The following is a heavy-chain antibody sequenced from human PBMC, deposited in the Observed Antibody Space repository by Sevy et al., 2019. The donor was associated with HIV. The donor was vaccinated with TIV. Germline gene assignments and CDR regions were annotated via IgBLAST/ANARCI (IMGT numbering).Heavy chain of an antibody. V-gene: IGHV3-48*02. CDR3: ASTQGITNWLFDY. CDR2: ISSSSTI. J-gene: IGHJ4*02. CDR1: GFTFSSYS. D-gene: IGHD3-9*01. Sequence: GGSLRLSCAASGFTFSSYSMNWVRQAPGKGLEWVSYISSSSTIYYADSVKGRFTISRDNAKNSLYLQINSLRDEDTAVYYCASTQGITNWLFDYWGQGTLVTVSS.